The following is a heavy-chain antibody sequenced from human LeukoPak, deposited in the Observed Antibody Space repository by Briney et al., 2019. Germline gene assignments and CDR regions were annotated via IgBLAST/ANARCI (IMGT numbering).Heavy chain of an antibody. CDR3: ARPSGSSNYYYYYMDV. CDR2: IIPIFGTA. V-gene: IGHV1-69*05. Sequence: ASVKVSCKASGGTFSSYAISWVRQAPGQGLEWMGGIIPIFGTANYAQKFQGSVTITTDESTSTAYMELSSLRSEDTAVYYCARPSGSSNYYYYYMDVWGKGTTVTVSS. D-gene: IGHD1-26*01. CDR1: GGTFSSYA. J-gene: IGHJ6*03.